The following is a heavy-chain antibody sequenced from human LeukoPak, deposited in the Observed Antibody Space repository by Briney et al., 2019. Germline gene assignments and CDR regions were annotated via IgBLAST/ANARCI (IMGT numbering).Heavy chain of an antibody. CDR3: ASPYSSGWYGLTS. D-gene: IGHD6-19*01. Sequence: GGSLRLSCAASGYTFSDYYMSWVRQAPGKGLEWVSVIYSGGSTYYADSVKGRFSISRDKSKNTLYLQMNSLRAEDTAVYYCASPYSSGWYGLTSWGQGTLVIVSS. J-gene: IGHJ5*02. V-gene: IGHV3-53*01. CDR1: GYTFSDYY. CDR2: IYSGGST.